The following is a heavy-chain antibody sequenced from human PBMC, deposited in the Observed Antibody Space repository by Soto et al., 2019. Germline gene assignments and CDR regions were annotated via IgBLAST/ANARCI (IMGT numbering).Heavy chain of an antibody. CDR3: ARGEQYSGRIYDY. CDR2: TYYRSKWYY. Sequence: SQTLSLTCAITGESGSSNSAGWSWVRQSPSRGLEWLGRTYYRSKWYYEYAVSVRGRITINPGTSKNQYSLQLNSVTPEDTAVYFCARGEQYSGRIYDYWGQGTLVTVSS. CDR1: GESGSSNSAG. D-gene: IGHD1-26*01. V-gene: IGHV6-1*01. J-gene: IGHJ4*01.